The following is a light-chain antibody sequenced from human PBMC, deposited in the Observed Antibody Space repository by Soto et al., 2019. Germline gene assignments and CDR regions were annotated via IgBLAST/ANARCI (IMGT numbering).Light chain of an antibody. CDR2: GAS. Sequence: IVMTQSPATMSVSPWERANPFCRASQTVGNNLVWYQQKPGQAPRLLIYGASTRAAGIPDRFSGSGSGTEFTLTISGLQSDDFAVYYCQQFNNWPPWTLGQGTKVDI. CDR1: QTVGNN. V-gene: IGKV3-15*01. J-gene: IGKJ1*01. CDR3: QQFNNWPPWT.